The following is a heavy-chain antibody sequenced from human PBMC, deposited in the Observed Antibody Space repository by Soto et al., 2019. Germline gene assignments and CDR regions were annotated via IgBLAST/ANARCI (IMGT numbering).Heavy chain of an antibody. CDR3: ARDKDRLQLGGNYYYIMDV. D-gene: IGHD5-12*01. J-gene: IGHJ6*02. Sequence: QVQLVQSGAEVKKPGSSVKVSCKAPGGTFSSYAISWVRQAPGQGLEWMGGIMPIFRTPDYAQKFQGRVTVTSDXXTSTAYMELSSLRSDDTAVYYCARDKDRLQLGGNYYYIMDVWGQGTTVTVSS. V-gene: IGHV1-69*05. CDR2: IMPIFRTP. CDR1: GGTFSSYA.